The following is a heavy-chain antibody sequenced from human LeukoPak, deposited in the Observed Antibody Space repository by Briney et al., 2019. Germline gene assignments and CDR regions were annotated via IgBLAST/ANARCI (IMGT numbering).Heavy chain of an antibody. CDR1: GDSVSSNNAA. CDR2: TYYRSKWYY. Sequence: SQTLSLTCAISGDSVSSNNAAWHWIRQFPSRGLEWLGRTYYRSKWYYDYAVSVKSRVTINPDTSKNHFSLQLNSVAPEDTAVYFCAREDRLSFDIWGQGTMVTVSS. V-gene: IGHV6-1*01. J-gene: IGHJ3*02. CDR3: AREDRLSFDI. D-gene: IGHD5-12*01.